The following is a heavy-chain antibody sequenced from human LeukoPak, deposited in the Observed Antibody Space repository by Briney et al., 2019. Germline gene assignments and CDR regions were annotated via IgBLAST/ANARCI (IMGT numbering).Heavy chain of an antibody. CDR1: GFTFTSYS. Sequence: GGSLRLSCAASGFTFTSYSMNWVRQAPGKGLEWVSTISGGGGSTYYADSVKGRFTISRDNPKNTLYLQVNSLRAEDTAVYYCAKSVHSSGWDTYYYYGMDVWGQGTTVTVSS. CDR3: AKSVHSSGWDTYYYYGMDV. CDR2: ISGGGGST. J-gene: IGHJ6*02. D-gene: IGHD6-19*01. V-gene: IGHV3-23*01.